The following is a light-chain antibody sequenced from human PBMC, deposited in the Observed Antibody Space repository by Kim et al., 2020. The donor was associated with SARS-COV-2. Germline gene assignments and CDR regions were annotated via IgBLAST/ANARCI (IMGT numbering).Light chain of an antibody. CDR1: SSDVGSYKF. Sequence: QSALTQPASVSGSPGQSITISCTGTSSDVGSYKFVSWYQQHPGKAPKLMIYEVNKRPSGVSNRFSGSKSGNTASLTISGLQAEDEADYYCCSYAGSSTFVFGGGTKLTVL. J-gene: IGLJ2*01. CDR2: EVN. CDR3: CSYAGSSTFV. V-gene: IGLV2-23*02.